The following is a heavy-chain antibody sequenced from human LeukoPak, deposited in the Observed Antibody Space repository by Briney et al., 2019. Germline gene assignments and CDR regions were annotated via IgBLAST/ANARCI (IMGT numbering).Heavy chain of an antibody. CDR3: AKAAQCELHSPNGFDP. CDR1: GFTFSSYG. J-gene: IGHJ5*02. CDR2: IWYDGSNK. Sequence: TGGSLRLSCAASGFTFSSYGMHWVRQAPGKGLEWVAVIWYDGSNKYYADSVKGRFTISRDNSKNTLYLQMNSLRAEDTAVYYCAKAAQCELHSPNGFDPWGQGTLVTVSS. D-gene: IGHD1-26*01. V-gene: IGHV3-33*06.